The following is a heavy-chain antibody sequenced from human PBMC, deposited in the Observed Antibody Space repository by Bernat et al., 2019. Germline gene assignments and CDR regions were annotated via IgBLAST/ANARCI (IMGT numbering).Heavy chain of an antibody. CDR1: GFTFSDYY. CDR2: ITSSSSYT. J-gene: IGHJ4*02. D-gene: IGHD2-2*01. CDR3: ARDDCSSTSCLIDY. Sequence: QVQLVESGGGLVKPGGSLRLSCAASGFTFSDYYMTWVRQAPGKGLEWVSYITSSSSYTNYADSVKGRFTISRDNAKNSLYLQMNSLRAEDTAVYYCARDDCSSTSCLIDYWGQGTLVTVSS. V-gene: IGHV3-11*06.